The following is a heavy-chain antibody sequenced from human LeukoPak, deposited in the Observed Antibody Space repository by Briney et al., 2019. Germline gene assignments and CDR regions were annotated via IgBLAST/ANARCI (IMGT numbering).Heavy chain of an antibody. V-gene: IGHV4-59*01. D-gene: IGHD6-6*01. CDR3: ARWYSSSSGYYYYYYMDV. Sequence: PSETLSLTCTVSGASISSCYWSWIRQPPGKGLEWIGYIYYSGSTNYNPSLKSRVTISVDTSKNQFSLKLSSVTAADTAVYYCARWYSSSSGYYYYYYMDVWGKGTTVTVSS. J-gene: IGHJ6*03. CDR1: GASISSCY. CDR2: IYYSGST.